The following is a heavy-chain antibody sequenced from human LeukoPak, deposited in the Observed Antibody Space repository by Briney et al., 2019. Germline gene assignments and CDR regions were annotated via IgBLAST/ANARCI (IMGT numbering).Heavy chain of an antibody. CDR1: GYTFTGYY. Sequence: ASVTVSFTSSGYTFTGYYMHWVRQAPGQGLEWMGWINPNSGGTNYAQKFQGRVTMTRDTSISTAYMELSRLRSDDTAVYYCAGVPSVGATPLDAFDIWGQGTMVTVSS. CDR3: AGVPSVGATPLDAFDI. J-gene: IGHJ3*02. V-gene: IGHV1-2*02. D-gene: IGHD1-26*01. CDR2: INPNSGGT.